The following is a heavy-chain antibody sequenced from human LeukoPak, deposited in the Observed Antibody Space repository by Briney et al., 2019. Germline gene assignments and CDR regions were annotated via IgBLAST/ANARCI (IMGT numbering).Heavy chain of an antibody. D-gene: IGHD6-19*01. CDR2: ISGRGANT. CDR1: GFTFSSYG. V-gene: IGHV3-23*01. J-gene: IGHJ4*02. Sequence: PGGTLRLSCAASGFTFSSYGMSWVRQAPGKGLEWVSTISGRGANTYYADSVKGRFTISRDNSKNTLYLQMNSLRAEDTAVYYCARRSGIAVAGAFDYWGQGTLVTVSS. CDR3: ARRSGIAVAGAFDY.